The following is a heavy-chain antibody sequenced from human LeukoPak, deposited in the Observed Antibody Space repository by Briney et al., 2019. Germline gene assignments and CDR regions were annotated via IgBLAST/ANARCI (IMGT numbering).Heavy chain of an antibody. CDR1: GFSFSTYA. D-gene: IGHD1-26*01. Sequence: GGSLRLSCAASGFSFSTYAMSWVRQAPGKGLEWVSGVNGNGGSTSYADSVKGRFTIFRDNSKNTVYLQMNSLRADDTAVYYCVKSRRVGANQRGLFDYWGQGTLVTVSP. CDR3: VKSRRVGANQRGLFDY. V-gene: IGHV3-23*01. J-gene: IGHJ4*02. CDR2: VNGNGGST.